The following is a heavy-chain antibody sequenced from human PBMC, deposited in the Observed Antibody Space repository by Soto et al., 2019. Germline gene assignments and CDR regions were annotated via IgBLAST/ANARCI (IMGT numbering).Heavy chain of an antibody. D-gene: IGHD1-26*01. CDR3: ARGYRALFFDAMDV. Sequence: QVELVQSGIEVKNPGSSVKVSCKASVDTFSNYAINWVRQAPVQGLEWMGGIIPFYDKPNYAENFLGRVTICADEFKATAYLEVSSRRAEDAAFYFFARGYRALFFDAMDVWGRGTLVIVSS. CDR1: VDTFSNYA. V-gene: IGHV1-69*01. J-gene: IGHJ6*02. CDR2: IIPFYDKP.